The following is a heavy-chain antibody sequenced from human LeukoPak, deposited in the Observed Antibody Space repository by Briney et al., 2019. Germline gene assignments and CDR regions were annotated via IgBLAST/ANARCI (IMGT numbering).Heavy chain of an antibody. CDR2: IYYSGTS. J-gene: IGHJ4*02. Sequence: PSETLSLTCTVSGGSIYNSIYYWGWIRQPPGKGLEWIGSIYYSGTSYYNPSLKSRVTISVDTSKNQFSLKVTSVTAADTAVYYCASPYSSSSSGGYWGQGTLVTVSS. CDR1: GGSIYNSIYY. D-gene: IGHD6-6*01. CDR3: ASPYSSSSSGGY. V-gene: IGHV4-39*01.